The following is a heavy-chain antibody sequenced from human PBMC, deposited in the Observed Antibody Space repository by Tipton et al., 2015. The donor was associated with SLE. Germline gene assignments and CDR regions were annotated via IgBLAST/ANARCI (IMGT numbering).Heavy chain of an antibody. CDR3: ARATEKLAARKAFDI. Sequence: TLSLTCAVYGGSFSGYYWSWIRQPPGKGLEWIGYIYYSGSTNYNPSLKSRVTISVDTSENQFSLKLSSVTAADTAVYYCARATEKLAARKAFDIWGQGTMVTVSS. V-gene: IGHV4-59*01. D-gene: IGHD6-6*01. CDR1: GGSFSGYY. CDR2: IYYSGST. J-gene: IGHJ3*02.